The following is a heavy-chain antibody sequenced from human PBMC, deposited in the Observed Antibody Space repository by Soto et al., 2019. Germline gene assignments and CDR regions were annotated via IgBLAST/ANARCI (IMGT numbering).Heavy chain of an antibody. V-gene: IGHV3-7*03. D-gene: IGHD3-22*01. CDR1: GFTFSRYW. CDR3: ARDPLYYYDSSGPGALYYYYGMDV. J-gene: IGHJ6*02. CDR2: IKQDGSEK. Sequence: GGSLRLYCAASGFTFSRYWMSWVRQSPGKGLEWVANIKQDGSEKYYVDSVKGRFTISRDNAKNSLYLQMNSLRAEDTAVYYCARDPLYYYDSSGPGALYYYYGMDVWGQGTTVTVSS.